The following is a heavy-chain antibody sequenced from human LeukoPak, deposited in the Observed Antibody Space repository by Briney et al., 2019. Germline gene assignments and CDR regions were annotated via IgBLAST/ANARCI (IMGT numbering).Heavy chain of an antibody. D-gene: IGHD6-6*01. V-gene: IGHV4-4*07. CDR1: GGSISSYY. CDR2: IYTSGST. Sequence: SETLSLTCTVSGGSISSYYWSWIRQPAGKGLEWIGRIYTSGSTDYNPSLKSRVTMSVDTSKNQFSLKLSSVTAADTAVYYCRLVPSEFSDYWGQGTLVSVSS. CDR3: RLVPSEFSDY. J-gene: IGHJ4*02.